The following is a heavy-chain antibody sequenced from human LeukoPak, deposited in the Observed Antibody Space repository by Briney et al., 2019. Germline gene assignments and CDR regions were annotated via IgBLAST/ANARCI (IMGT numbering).Heavy chain of an antibody. V-gene: IGHV4-59*01. CDR3: ARENYVFDI. Sequence: SETLSLTCIVSGGFINNFYWSWIRQPPGKGLEWIGYVSNSGNTNYNPSFRSRFTISVDTSKNQFSLKLTSVTAADTAVYFCARENYVFDIWGQGTMVTVSS. CDR2: VSNSGNT. J-gene: IGHJ3*02. CDR1: GGFINNFY.